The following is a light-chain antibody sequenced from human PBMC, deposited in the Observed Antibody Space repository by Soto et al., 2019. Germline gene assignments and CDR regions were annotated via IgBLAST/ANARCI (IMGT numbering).Light chain of an antibody. V-gene: IGLV2-14*01. Sequence: QSALTQPASVSGSPGQSITISCTGTSSDVGSYDYVSWYQQHPGKAPKLLIYDXSNRPSGVSNRFXGXKXXNTXSXTISGLQAEDEADYYCNSFTTSTTYVFGIGTKLTVL. CDR1: SSDVGSYDY. CDR3: NSFTTSTTYV. J-gene: IGLJ1*01. CDR2: DXS.